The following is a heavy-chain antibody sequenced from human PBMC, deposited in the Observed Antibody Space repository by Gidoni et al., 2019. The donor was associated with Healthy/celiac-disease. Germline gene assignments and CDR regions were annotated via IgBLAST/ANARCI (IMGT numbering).Heavy chain of an antibody. J-gene: IGHJ6*03. Sequence: QVQLQQWGAGLLKPSETLSLTCAVYGGSFSGYYCRWIRQPPGKGLEWIGEINHSGSTNYNPSLKSRVTISVDTSKNQFSLKLSSVTAADTAVYYCARGPYCSGGSCYRRYYYYYMDVWGKGTTVTVSS. CDR2: INHSGST. D-gene: IGHD2-15*01. CDR3: ARGPYCSGGSCYRRYYYYYMDV. V-gene: IGHV4-34*01. CDR1: GGSFSGYY.